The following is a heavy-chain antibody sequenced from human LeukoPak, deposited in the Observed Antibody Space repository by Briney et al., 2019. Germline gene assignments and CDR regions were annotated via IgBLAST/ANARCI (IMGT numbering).Heavy chain of an antibody. CDR3: ARSRPTAVVAATLYYFDY. Sequence: ASVKVSCKASGYTFTGYYMHWVRQAPGQGLEWMGRINPNSGGTNYAQKFQGRVTMTRDTSISTAYMELSRLRSDDTAVYYCARSRPTAVVAATLYYFDYWGQGTLVTVSS. CDR2: INPNSGGT. V-gene: IGHV1-2*06. J-gene: IGHJ4*02. D-gene: IGHD2-15*01. CDR1: GYTFTGYY.